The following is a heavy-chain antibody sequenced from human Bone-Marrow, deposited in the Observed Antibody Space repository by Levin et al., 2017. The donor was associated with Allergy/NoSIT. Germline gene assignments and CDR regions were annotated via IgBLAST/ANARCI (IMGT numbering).Heavy chain of an antibody. Sequence: GESLKISCAASGFTFSGCVMTWVRQGPGKGLEWVSAITSSGDITWYADPVKGRFTISRDNSKNTLYPQMSSLRVDDTAVYYCANYGGCPSWGQGTLVTVSS. J-gene: IGHJ5*02. CDR1: GFTFSGCV. V-gene: IGHV3-23*01. D-gene: IGHD4-23*01. CDR2: ITSSGDIT. CDR3: ANYGGCPS.